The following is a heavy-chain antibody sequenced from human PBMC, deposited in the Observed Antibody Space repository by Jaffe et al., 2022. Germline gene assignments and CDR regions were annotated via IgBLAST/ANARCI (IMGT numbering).Heavy chain of an antibody. CDR2: VDPEDGET. CDR3: ASVGPPKRSYYDSSGYYSDAFDI. CDR1: GYTFTDYY. D-gene: IGHD3-22*01. V-gene: IGHV1-69-2*01. J-gene: IGHJ3*02. Sequence: EVQLVQSGAEVKKPGATVKISCKVSGYTFTDYYMHWVQQAPGKGLEWMGLVDPEDGETIYAEKFQGRVTITADTSTDTAYMELSSLRSEDTAVYYCASVGPPKRSYYDSSGYYSDAFDIWGQGTMVTVSS.